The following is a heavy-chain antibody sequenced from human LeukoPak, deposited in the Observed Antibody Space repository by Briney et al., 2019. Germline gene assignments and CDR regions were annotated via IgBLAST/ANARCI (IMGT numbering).Heavy chain of an antibody. V-gene: IGHV1-69*13. D-gene: IGHD1-26*01. CDR3: ARGELLRAYYYYYMDV. CDR1: GGTFSSYA. CDR2: IIPIFGTA. Sequence: GASVKVSCKASGGTFSSYAISWVRQAPGQGLEWMGGIIPIFGTANYAQKFQGRVTITADESTSTAYMELSSLRSVDTAVYYCARGELLRAYYYYYMDVWGKGTTVTISS. J-gene: IGHJ6*03.